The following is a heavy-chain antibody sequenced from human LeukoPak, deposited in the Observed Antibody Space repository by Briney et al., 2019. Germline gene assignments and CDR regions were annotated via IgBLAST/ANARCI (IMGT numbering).Heavy chain of an antibody. V-gene: IGHV4-59*01. J-gene: IGHJ3*02. CDR3: ARARGYCSGGSCFNAFDI. CDR2: IYYSGST. CDR1: GGSISSYY. Sequence: SETLSFTCTVSGGSISSYYWSWIRQPPGKGLEWIGYIYYSGSTNYNPSLKSRVTISVDTSKNQFSLKLSSVTAADTAVYYCARARGYCSGGSCFNAFDIWGQGTMVTVSS. D-gene: IGHD2-15*01.